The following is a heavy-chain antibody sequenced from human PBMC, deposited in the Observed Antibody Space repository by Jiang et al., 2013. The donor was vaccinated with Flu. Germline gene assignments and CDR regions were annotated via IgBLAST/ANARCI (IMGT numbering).Heavy chain of an antibody. J-gene: IGHJ4*02. CDR3: ARAYGDYGSTDFDY. V-gene: IGHV1-46*01. Sequence: NPSGGSTSYAQKFQGRVTMTRDTSTSTVYMELSSLRSEDTAVYYCARAYGDYGSTDFDYWGQGTL. CDR2: NPSGGST. D-gene: IGHD4-17*01.